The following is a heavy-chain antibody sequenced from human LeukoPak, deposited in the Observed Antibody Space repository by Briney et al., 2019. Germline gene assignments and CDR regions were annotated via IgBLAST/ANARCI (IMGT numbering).Heavy chain of an antibody. D-gene: IGHD3-10*01. Sequence: GASVKVSCRASGYTFTMFGISWVRQAPGQGLEWMGWISVYNGHTNYAQKFQGRVTITADESTSTVYMELSSLRSEDTAVYFCARDSEVRRNLWHYWGQGTLVTVSS. CDR2: ISVYNGHT. CDR1: GYTFTMFG. J-gene: IGHJ4*02. CDR3: ARDSEVRRNLWHY. V-gene: IGHV1-18*01.